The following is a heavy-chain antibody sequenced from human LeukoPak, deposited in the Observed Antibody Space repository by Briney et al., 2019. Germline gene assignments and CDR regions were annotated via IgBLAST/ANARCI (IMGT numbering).Heavy chain of an antibody. J-gene: IGHJ3*02. CDR1: GGFISSSKW. CDR3: ARGLQALIHPRYSSSWYSDYYDSSGYYSPDAFDI. CDR2: IYHGGST. D-gene: IGHD3-22*01. V-gene: IGHV4-4*02. Sequence: PSETLSLTCTVSGGFISSSKWWSWVRQPPGKGLEWIGEIYHGGSTNYNPSLKGRVTISVDKSKKQFSLKLSSVTAADTAVYYCARGLQALIHPRYSSSWYSDYYDSSGYYSPDAFDIWGQGTMVTVSS.